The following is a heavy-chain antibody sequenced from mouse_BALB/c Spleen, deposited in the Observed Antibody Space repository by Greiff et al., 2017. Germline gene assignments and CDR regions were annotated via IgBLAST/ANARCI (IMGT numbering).Heavy chain of an antibody. V-gene: IGHV1-69*01. CDR1: GYTFTDYW. D-gene: IGHD2-14*01. CDR2: IDTSDSYT. CDR3: ARGSYYRFSFYYFDY. J-gene: IGHJ2*01. Sequence: VQLQQSGAELVMPGASVKMSCKASGYTFTDYWMHWVKQRPGQGLEWIGAIDTSDSYTSYNQKFKGKATLTVDESSSTAYMQLSSLTSEDSAVYYCARGSYYRFSFYYFDYWGQGTTLTVSS.